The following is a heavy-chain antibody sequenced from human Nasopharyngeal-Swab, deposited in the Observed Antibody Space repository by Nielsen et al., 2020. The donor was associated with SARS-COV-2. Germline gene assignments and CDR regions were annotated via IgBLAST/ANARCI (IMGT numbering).Heavy chain of an antibody. CDR1: GFPFDDYA. J-gene: IGHJ3*02. D-gene: IGHD3-10*01. V-gene: IGHV3-9*01. Sequence: LSLTRAASGFPFDDYAMHWVRQAPGKGLEWVSGISWNSGSIGYADSVKGRFTISRDNAKNSLYLQMNSLRAEDTALYYCAKDTAYYPVVAFDIWGQGTMVTVPS. CDR2: ISWNSGSI. CDR3: AKDTAYYPVVAFDI.